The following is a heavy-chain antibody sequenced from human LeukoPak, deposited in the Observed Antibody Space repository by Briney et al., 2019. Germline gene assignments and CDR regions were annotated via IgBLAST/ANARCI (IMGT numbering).Heavy chain of an antibody. CDR1: GFTFSSYA. CDR2: ISYDGSNK. V-gene: IGHV3-30-3*01. D-gene: IGHD2-2*01. CDR3: AREGGDFSGSTSPLDY. J-gene: IGHJ4*02. Sequence: GGSLRLSCAASGFTFSSYAMHWVRQAPGKGLEWVAVISYDGSNKYYADSVKGRFTISRDNSKNTLYLQMNSLRAEDTAVYYCAREGGDFSGSTSPLDYWGQGTLVTVSS.